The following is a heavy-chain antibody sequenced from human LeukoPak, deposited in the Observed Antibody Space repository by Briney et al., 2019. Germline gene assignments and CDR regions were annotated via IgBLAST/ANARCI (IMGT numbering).Heavy chain of an antibody. V-gene: IGHV3-21*01. CDR2: ISSSGSYI. CDR3: ARGRWGYDAFDI. Sequence: GGSLRLSCAGSGFTFSSYGMSWVRQAPGKGLEWVSSISSSGSYIYYADSVKGRFTISRDNAKNSLYLQMNSLRAEDTAVYYCARGRWGYDAFDIWGQGTMVTVSS. D-gene: IGHD7-27*01. J-gene: IGHJ3*02. CDR1: GFTFSSYG.